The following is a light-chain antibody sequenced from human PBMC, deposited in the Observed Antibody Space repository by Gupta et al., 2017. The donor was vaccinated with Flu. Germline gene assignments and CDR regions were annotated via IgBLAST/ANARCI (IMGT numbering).Light chain of an antibody. CDR3: QQYYSTPRT. J-gene: IGKJ1*01. CDR2: WAS. Sequence: SLGERATINCKSSQSLLYSFNNNNYLAWYQQKPGQPPKLLIYWASTRKSGVPDRVSGSGSGTEFTLTISSLQADDVAVYYCQQYYSTPRTFGQGTKVDVK. V-gene: IGKV4-1*01. CDR1: QSLLYSFNNNNY.